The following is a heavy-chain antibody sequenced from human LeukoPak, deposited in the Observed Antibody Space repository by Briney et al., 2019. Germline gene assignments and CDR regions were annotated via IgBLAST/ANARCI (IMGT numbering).Heavy chain of an antibody. CDR2: ISTSGNTV. CDR3: ARDGPGYSFDY. V-gene: IGHV3-48*03. J-gene: IGHJ4*02. Sequence: GGSLRLSCAASGFTFSGYEMNWVRQAPGKGLEWVSCISTSGNTVYYADSLKGRFTVSRDNARNSLYLQVNSLRAEDTAVYYCARDGPGYSFDYWGQGTLVTVSS. CDR1: GFTFSGYE. D-gene: IGHD5-18*01.